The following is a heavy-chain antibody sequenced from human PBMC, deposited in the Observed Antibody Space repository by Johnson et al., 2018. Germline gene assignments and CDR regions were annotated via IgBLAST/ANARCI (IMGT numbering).Heavy chain of an antibody. V-gene: IGHV3-15*07. CDR3: TRTGGGRGAFDI. CDR1: GFTFSNAW. D-gene: IGHD1-14*01. J-gene: IGHJ3*02. Sequence: VQLVQSGGGLVKXGGSLRLSCAASGFTFSNAWMNWVRQAPGKGLEWVGRIKSKTDGGTTDYAAPVKGRFTISRDDSKNTQYLQMNSLKTEDTAGYYCTRTGGGRGAFDIWGQGTMVTVSS. CDR2: IKSKTDGGTT.